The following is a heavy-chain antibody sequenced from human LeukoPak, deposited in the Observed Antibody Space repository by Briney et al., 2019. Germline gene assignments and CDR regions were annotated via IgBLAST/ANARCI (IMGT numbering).Heavy chain of an antibody. J-gene: IGHJ5*02. CDR3: ARRKGYCSGGSCYSVVWFDP. Sequence: SETLSLTCAVYGGSFSGYYWSWIRQPPGKGLEWIREINHSGSTNYNPSLKSRVTISVDTSKNQFSLKLSSVTAAVTAVYYCARRKGYCSGGSCYSVVWFDPWGQGTLVTVSS. CDR2: INHSGST. D-gene: IGHD2-15*01. V-gene: IGHV4-34*01. CDR1: GGSFSGYY.